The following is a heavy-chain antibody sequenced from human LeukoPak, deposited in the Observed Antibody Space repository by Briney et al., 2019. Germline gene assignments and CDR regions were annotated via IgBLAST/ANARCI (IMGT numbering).Heavy chain of an antibody. CDR1: GGSIDTRSYY. CDR2: IYFNGST. V-gene: IGHV4-39*01. D-gene: IGHD2-21*01. CDR3: ARRSQFRGIFEY. J-gene: IGHJ4*02. Sequence: SETLSLTCTVSGGSIDTRSYYWGWIRQPPGKGLKWIGNIYFNGSTHYNSSLKSRLTISVDTSKNQFSLKLSSMTAADTAVYYCARRSQFRGIFEYWGQGALVTVSS.